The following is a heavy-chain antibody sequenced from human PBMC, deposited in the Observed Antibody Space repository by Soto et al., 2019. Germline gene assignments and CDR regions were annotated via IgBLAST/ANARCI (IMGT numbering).Heavy chain of an antibody. D-gene: IGHD2-8*01. Sequence: QVQLQESGPGLVKPSETLSLTCTVSVDSISSYYWSWIRQTAGKGLEWIGRIYPSGSANYNPSFKSPLTMSVDTSMKQFSLKLSSVTAADTAVYYCARDRGRYCPTSSCPKGSYYGVDVWGQGTTVTVSS. V-gene: IGHV4-4*07. CDR2: IYPSGSA. CDR1: VDSISSYY. J-gene: IGHJ6*02. CDR3: ARDRGRYCPTSSCPKGSYYGVDV.